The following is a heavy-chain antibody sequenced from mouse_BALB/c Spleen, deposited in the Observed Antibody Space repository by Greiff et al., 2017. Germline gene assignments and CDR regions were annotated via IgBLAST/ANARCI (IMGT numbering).Heavy chain of an antibody. CDR1: GFAFSSYD. CDR2: ISSGGGST. Sequence: EVQRVESGGGLVKPGGSLKLSCAASGFAFSSYDMSWVRQTPEKRLEWVAYISSGGGSTYYPDTVKGRFTISRDNAKNTLYLQMSSLKSEDTAMYYCARAYRYDAMDYWGQGTSVTVSS. J-gene: IGHJ4*01. V-gene: IGHV5-12-1*01. CDR3: ARAYRYDAMDY. D-gene: IGHD2-14*01.